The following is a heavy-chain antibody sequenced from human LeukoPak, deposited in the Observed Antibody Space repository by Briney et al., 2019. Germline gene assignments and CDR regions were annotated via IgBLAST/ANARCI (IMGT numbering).Heavy chain of an antibody. D-gene: IGHD6-19*01. CDR2: ISPNSGAT. CDR1: GYTFTAYY. V-gene: IGHV1-2*02. CDR3: TSDGGWYFNY. J-gene: IGHJ4*02. Sequence: ASVKVSCKASGYTFTAYYMHWVRQAPGQGLEWMGWISPNSGATNYAQKFQGRVTMTRDTSISTAYMELSRLRSDDTAVYYCTSDGGWYFNYWGQGTLVTVSS.